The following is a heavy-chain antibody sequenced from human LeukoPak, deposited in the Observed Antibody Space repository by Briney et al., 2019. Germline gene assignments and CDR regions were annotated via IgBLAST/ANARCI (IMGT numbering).Heavy chain of an antibody. J-gene: IGHJ4*02. CDR2: SYPGDSDS. CDR1: GYSFTDYW. Sequence: GGSLQISCKGSGYSFTDYWIGGVRQMPGKGLEWMGISYPGDSDSRYSPSFEGQVTISADKSINTAYLQWSYLKASDTAMYYCARRLSGEWLLLDYFDYWGQGTLVTVSS. CDR3: ARRLSGEWLLLDYFDY. D-gene: IGHD3-22*01. V-gene: IGHV5-51*01.